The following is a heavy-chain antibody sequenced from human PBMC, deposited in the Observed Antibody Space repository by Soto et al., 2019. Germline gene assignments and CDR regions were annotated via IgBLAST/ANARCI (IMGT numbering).Heavy chain of an antibody. CDR2: IYYSGTT. Sequence: SETLSLTCTVSGGSISSYYWSWIRQPPGKGLEWIGYIYYSGTTNYNPSLRRRVTISVDTSKNQFSLKLNSVTAADTAVYYCARDRAGYSYGLGFDPWGQGTLVTVSS. V-gene: IGHV4-59*01. J-gene: IGHJ5*02. CDR1: GGSISSYY. D-gene: IGHD5-18*01. CDR3: ARDRAGYSYGLGFDP.